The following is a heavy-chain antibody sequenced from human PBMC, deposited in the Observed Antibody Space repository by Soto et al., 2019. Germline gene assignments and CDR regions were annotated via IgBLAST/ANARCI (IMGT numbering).Heavy chain of an antibody. CDR1: GGTFSSYA. CDR3: ARGAYYGDYEFRLLFDY. CDR2: IIPIFGTA. Sequence: SVKVSCKASGGTFSSYAISWVRQAPGQGLEWMGGIIPIFGTANYAQKFQGRVTITADESTSTAYMELSSLRSEDTAVYYCARGAYYGDYEFRLLFDYWGQGTLVTVS. V-gene: IGHV1-69*13. J-gene: IGHJ4*02. D-gene: IGHD4-17*01.